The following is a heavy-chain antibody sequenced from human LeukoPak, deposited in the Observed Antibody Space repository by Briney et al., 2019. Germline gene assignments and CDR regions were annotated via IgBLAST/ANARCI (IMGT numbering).Heavy chain of an antibody. CDR2: ISGSSGYT. CDR3: AKEGSYYSNSYFDY. J-gene: IGHJ4*02. V-gene: IGHV3-23*01. CDR1: GFTVSGIY. D-gene: IGHD4-11*01. Sequence: GGSLRLSCAASGFTVSGIYMSWVRQAPGKGLEWVSAISGSSGYTYYADSVKGRFTISRDNSKNTLSLQMNSLRAEDTAVYYCAKEGSYYSNSYFDYWGQGTLVTVSS.